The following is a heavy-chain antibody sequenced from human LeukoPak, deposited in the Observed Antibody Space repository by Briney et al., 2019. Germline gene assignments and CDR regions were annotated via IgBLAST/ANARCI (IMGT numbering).Heavy chain of an antibody. Sequence: TSETLSLTCAVYGGSFSGYYWSWIRQPPGKGLEWIGEINHSGSTNYNPSLKSRVTISVDTSKNQFSLKLNSVTAADTAVYYCAGLIRPGWFDPWGQGTLVTVSS. CDR1: GGSFSGYY. CDR3: AGLIRPGWFDP. V-gene: IGHV4-34*01. D-gene: IGHD1-14*01. CDR2: INHSGST. J-gene: IGHJ5*02.